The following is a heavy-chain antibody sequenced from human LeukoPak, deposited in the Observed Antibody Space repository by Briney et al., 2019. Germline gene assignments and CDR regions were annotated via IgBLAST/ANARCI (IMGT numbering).Heavy chain of an antibody. CDR2: IKSKTDGGTT. V-gene: IGHV3-15*01. J-gene: IGHJ4*02. Sequence: GGSLRLSCAASGFTFSNAWMTWVRQAPGKGLEWVARIKSKTDGGTTDYGAPVKGRFTISRDNSQNTLYLQTNSLKTEDTAVYYCTTDRRTESVQGIITKESVYFDYWGQGTLVTVSS. CDR3: TTDRRTESVQGIITKESVYFDY. CDR1: GFTFSNAW. D-gene: IGHD3-10*01.